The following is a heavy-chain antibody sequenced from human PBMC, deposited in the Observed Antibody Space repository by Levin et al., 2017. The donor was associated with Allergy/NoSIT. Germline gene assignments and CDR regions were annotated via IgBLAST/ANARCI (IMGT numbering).Heavy chain of an antibody. Sequence: ASVKVSCKASGYTFTSYAMNWVRQAPGQGLEWMGWINTNTGNPTYAQGFTGRFVFSLDTSVSTAYLQISSLKAEDTAVYYCARILKIGGVITMLHYFDYWGQGTLVTVSS. V-gene: IGHV7-4-1*02. CDR2: INTNTGNP. CDR3: ARILKIGGVITMLHYFDY. J-gene: IGHJ4*02. CDR1: GYTFTSYA. D-gene: IGHD3-16*02.